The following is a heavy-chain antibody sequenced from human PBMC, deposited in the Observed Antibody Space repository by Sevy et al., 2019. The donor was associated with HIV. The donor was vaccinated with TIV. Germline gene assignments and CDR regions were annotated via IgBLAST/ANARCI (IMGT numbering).Heavy chain of an antibody. Sequence: GGSLRLSCAASGFSFSSYGMHWVRQAPGKGLEWMSYIQYDGSNKDYGISVKGRFTISRDNSKNTLYLQMNSLRVEDTAVFYCVKEGGGEGGDHWGQGTLVTVSS. CDR2: IQYDGSNK. J-gene: IGHJ4*02. CDR3: VKEGGGEGGDH. CDR1: GFSFSSYG. D-gene: IGHD2-21*01. V-gene: IGHV3-30*02.